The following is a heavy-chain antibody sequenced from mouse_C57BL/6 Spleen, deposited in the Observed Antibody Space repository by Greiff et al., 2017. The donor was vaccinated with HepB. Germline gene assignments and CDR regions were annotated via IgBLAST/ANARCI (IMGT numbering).Heavy chain of an antibody. V-gene: IGHV5-6*01. J-gene: IGHJ4*01. CDR2: ISSGGSYT. CDR1: GFTFSSYG. CDR3: ARGPTTVVAEAMDY. Sequence: EVQLVESGGDLVKPGGSLKLSCAASGFTFSSYGMSWVRQTPDKRLEWVATISSGGSYTYYPDSVKGRFTSSRDNAKKPLYLQMSSLKPEDTAMYYCARGPTTVVAEAMDYWGQGTSVTVSS. D-gene: IGHD1-1*01.